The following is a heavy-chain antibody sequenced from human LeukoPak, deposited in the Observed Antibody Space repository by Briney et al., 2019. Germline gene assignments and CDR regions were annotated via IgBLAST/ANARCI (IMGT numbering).Heavy chain of an antibody. D-gene: IGHD2-15*01. CDR1: GFTFNDYW. CDR2: VYFSGGT. Sequence: PGGALRLSXAASGFTFNDYWMHWVRDAPGEGLEWIGLVYFSGGTSYNPSLKSRVTMSVDTSKNQFSLKLRSVTAADTAVYYCARRPPWWQDPAMTFENWGQGTMVTVSS. J-gene: IGHJ3*02. V-gene: IGHV4-59*05. CDR3: ARRPPWWQDPAMTFEN.